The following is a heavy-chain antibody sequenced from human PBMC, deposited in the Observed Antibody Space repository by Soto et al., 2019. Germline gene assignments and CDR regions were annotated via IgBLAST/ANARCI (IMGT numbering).Heavy chain of an antibody. CDR3: TRDQYCSGGSCYLAAFDI. CDR1: GFTFGDYA. Sequence: LRLSCTASGFTFGDYAMSWFRQAPGKGLEWVGFIRSKAYGGTTEYAASVKGRFTISRDDSKSIAYLQMNSLKTEDTAVYYCTRDQYCSGGSCYLAAFDIWGQGTMVTVSS. CDR2: IRSKAYGGTT. D-gene: IGHD2-15*01. J-gene: IGHJ3*02. V-gene: IGHV3-49*03.